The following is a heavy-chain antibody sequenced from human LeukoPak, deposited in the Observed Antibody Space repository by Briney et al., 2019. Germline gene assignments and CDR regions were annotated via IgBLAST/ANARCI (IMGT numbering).Heavy chain of an antibody. V-gene: IGHV5-51*01. J-gene: IGHJ4*02. Sequence: GESLKISCKGSGYSFTSYWIGWVRQMPVKGLEWMGIIYPGDSDTRYSPSFQGQVTISADKSISTAYLQWSSLKAPDTAMYYCAMRYTDSGYDKDYFDYWGQGTLVTVSS. D-gene: IGHD5-12*01. CDR2: IYPGDSDT. CDR1: GYSFTSYW. CDR3: AMRYTDSGYDKDYFDY.